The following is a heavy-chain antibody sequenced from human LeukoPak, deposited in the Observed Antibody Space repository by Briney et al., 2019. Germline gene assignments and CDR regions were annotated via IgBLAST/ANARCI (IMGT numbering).Heavy chain of an antibody. CDR1: GFTFGSYA. D-gene: IGHD3-22*01. V-gene: IGHV3-23*01. J-gene: IGHJ4*02. Sequence: GESLRLSCAPSGFTFGSYAMNWVRQAPGKGLEWVSGINTNGGSTAYADPVKGRFTISRDNPRNTLYMQMNSLRAEDTALYYCAIMHPYYDGNGYWVQWGQGTLVTVSS. CDR2: INTNGGST. CDR3: AIMHPYYDGNGYWVQ.